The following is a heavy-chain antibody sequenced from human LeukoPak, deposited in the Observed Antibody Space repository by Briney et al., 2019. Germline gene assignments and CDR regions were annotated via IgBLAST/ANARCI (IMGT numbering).Heavy chain of an antibody. CDR1: GFTFSNYA. D-gene: IGHD2-21*01. CDR2: IGGSGGST. J-gene: IGHJ4*02. V-gene: IGHV3-23*01. CDR3: AKFVSPSNPDYFDF. Sequence: PGGSLRLSCAASGFTFSNYAMSWVRQAPGKGLEWVSGIGGSGGSTYYADSVKGRFTISRDNSRNTLYLQLNSLRVEDTAVYYCAKFVSPSNPDYFDFWGQGTLVTVSS.